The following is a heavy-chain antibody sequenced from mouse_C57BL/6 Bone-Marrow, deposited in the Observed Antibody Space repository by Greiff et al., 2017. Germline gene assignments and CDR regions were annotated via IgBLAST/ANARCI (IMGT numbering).Heavy chain of an antibody. CDR3: ARNQATFLFDY. J-gene: IGHJ2*01. V-gene: IGHV1-63*01. Sequence: VKLVESGAELVRPGPSVKMSCKASGYTFTNYWIGWAKQRPGHGLEWIGDIYPGGGYTNYNEKFKGKATLTADKSSSTAYMQFSSLTSEDSAIYYCARNQATFLFDYWGQGTTLTVSS. D-gene: IGHD3-2*02. CDR1: GYTFTNYW. CDR2: IYPGGGYT.